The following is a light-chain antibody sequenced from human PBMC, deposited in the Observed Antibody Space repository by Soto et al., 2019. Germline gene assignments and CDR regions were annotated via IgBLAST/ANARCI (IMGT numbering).Light chain of an antibody. V-gene: IGLV1-44*01. CDR3: AAWDDSLYGRV. J-gene: IGLJ1*01. CDR2: SNN. Sequence: QSVLTQPPSASGTPGQRVTISCSGSRSNIGSNPVNWYQQLPGTAPKLLIDSNNQRPSGVPDRFSGSRSGTSASLAISGLQSEDEADYYWAAWDDSLYGRVFGTGTKLTVL. CDR1: RSNIGSNP.